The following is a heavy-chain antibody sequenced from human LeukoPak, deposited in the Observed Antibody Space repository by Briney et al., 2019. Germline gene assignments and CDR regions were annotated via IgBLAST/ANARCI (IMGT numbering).Heavy chain of an antibody. CDR1: GDSFSSTTYH. J-gene: IGHJ4*02. D-gene: IGHD2-2*01. V-gene: IGHV4-39*01. Sequence: SETLSLTCTVSGDSFSSTTYHWGWIRQPPGKGLEWIGSVSYSGTTYYNPSLKSRVTISVAASRNQFSLKLSSVTAADTAVYYCARGVPIVPAALGPYYFDYWGQGTLVTVSS. CDR3: ARGVPIVPAALGPYYFDY. CDR2: VSYSGTT.